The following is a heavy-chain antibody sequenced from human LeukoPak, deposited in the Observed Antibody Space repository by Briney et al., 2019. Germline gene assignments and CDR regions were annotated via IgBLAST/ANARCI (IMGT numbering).Heavy chain of an antibody. CDR3: TRGYGYYMDV. CDR2: IFTSGRT. J-gene: IGHJ6*03. Sequence: SETLSLTCPVSGGSISSYYWSWIRQPPGKGLEWIGYIFTSGRTDYNPSLKSRIPISVDTSKNHFSLRLSSVTSADTDVYYCTRGYGYYMDVWGKGTTVTVSS. CDR1: GGSISSYY. V-gene: IGHV4-4*09. D-gene: IGHD5-12*01.